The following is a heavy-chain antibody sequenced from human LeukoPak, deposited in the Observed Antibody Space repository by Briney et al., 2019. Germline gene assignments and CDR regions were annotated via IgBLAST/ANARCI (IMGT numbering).Heavy chain of an antibody. J-gene: IGHJ4*02. V-gene: IGHV4-34*01. CDR2: INHSGST. Sequence: SETLSLTCAVYGGSFSGYYWSWIRQPPGKGLEWIGEINHSGSTNYNPSLKSRVTISVDTSKNQFSLKLGSVTAADTAVYYCARSRRVRYFDWLLYDYWGQGTLVTVSS. CDR1: GGSFSGYY. CDR3: ARSRRVRYFDWLLYDY. D-gene: IGHD3-9*01.